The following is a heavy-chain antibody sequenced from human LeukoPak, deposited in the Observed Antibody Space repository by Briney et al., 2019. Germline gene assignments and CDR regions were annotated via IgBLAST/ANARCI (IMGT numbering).Heavy chain of an antibody. Sequence: SVKVSCKASGGTFSSYAISWVRQAPGQGLEWMGGIIPIFGTANYAQKFQGRVTITADESTSTAYMELRSLRSDDTAVYYCARVGRIVGATVEDYWGQGTLVTVSS. CDR3: ARVGRIVGATVEDY. J-gene: IGHJ4*02. CDR1: GGTFSSYA. V-gene: IGHV1-69*01. CDR2: IIPIFGTA. D-gene: IGHD1-26*01.